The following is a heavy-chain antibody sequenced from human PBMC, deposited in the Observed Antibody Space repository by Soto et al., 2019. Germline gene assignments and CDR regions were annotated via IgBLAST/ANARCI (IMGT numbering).Heavy chain of an antibody. D-gene: IGHD6-13*01. J-gene: IGHJ4*02. CDR3: AREKDLYSNSLDY. CDR2: ISAHNGNT. CDR1: GYTFTSYG. Sequence: ASVKVSCKPSGYTFTSYGISWVRQAPGQGLEWMGWISAHNGNTNYAQKFQGRVTMTTDTSTSTVYMELRSLGSDDTAVYYCAREKDLYSNSLDYWGQGTLVTVSS. V-gene: IGHV1-18*01.